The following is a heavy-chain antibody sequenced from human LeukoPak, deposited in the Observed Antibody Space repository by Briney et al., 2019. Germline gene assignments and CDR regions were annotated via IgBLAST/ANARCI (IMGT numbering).Heavy chain of an antibody. V-gene: IGHV4-59*11. Sequence: PSETLSLTCSVSGGSINSHYWTWIRQPPGKGLEWIGYIYYSGNTNYSPSLKCRVTISVDTSKNQFSLRLNSVTAADTAVYYCARVSPESFSFPFDYWGQGTLVTVSS. CDR2: IYYSGNT. D-gene: IGHD3-10*01. CDR3: ARVSPESFSFPFDY. CDR1: GGSINSHY. J-gene: IGHJ4*02.